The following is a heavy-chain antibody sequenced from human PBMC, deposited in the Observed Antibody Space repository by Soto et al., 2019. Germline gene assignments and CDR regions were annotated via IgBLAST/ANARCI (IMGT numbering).Heavy chain of an antibody. CDR3: AREVPRYNWFDP. V-gene: IGHV1-69*13. J-gene: IGHJ5*02. CDR2: IIPIFGTA. CDR1: GGTFSSYA. Sequence: SVKVSCKASGGTFSSYAISWVRQAPGQGLEWMGGIIPIFGTANYAQKFQGRVTNTADESTSTAYMELSSLRSEDTAAYYCAREVPRYNWFDPWGQGTLVTVSS.